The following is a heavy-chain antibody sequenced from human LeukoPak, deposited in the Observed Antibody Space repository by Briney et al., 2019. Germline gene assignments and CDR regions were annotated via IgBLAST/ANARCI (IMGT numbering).Heavy chain of an antibody. V-gene: IGHV1-69*04. CDR1: GGTFSSFA. CDR2: IIPILAIT. CDR3: AREPSRYDSSAYYYDYFDY. J-gene: IGHJ4*02. Sequence: GASVKVSCKASGGTFSSFAISWVRQAPGQGLEWMGRIIPILAITNYAQKFQGRVTISADKSTTTAYMELSSLTSEDTAVYYCAREPSRYDSSAYYYDYFDYWGQGTLVTVSS. D-gene: IGHD3-22*01.